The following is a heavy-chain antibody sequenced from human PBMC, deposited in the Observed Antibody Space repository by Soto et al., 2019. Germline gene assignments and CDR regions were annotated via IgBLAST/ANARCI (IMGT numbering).Heavy chain of an antibody. J-gene: IGHJ6*02. CDR3: ARDPERFFNYGMDV. CDR1: AYTFTSYG. Sequence: ASVKVSCKASAYTFTSYGISWVRQAPGQGLEWMGWSSAYNGNTNYAQKLQGRVTMTTDTSTSTADMELRSLRSDDTAVYYCARDPERFFNYGMDVWGQGTPVTVSS. CDR2: SSAYNGNT. D-gene: IGHD3-3*01. V-gene: IGHV1-18*01.